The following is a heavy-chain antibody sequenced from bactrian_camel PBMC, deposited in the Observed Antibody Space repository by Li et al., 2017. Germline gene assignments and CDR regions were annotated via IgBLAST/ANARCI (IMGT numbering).Heavy chain of an antibody. CDR2: INNAEST. V-gene: IGHV3S26*01. J-gene: IGHJ6*01. CDR1: VLPVRSYC. Sequence: HVQLVESGGGSVQAGGSLRLSCAASVLPVRSYCMGWFRQVPGKEREGVASINNAESTSYADSVKGRFTISKDGAKNTLYLQMNSLKPEDTAMYYCAARGPYCYTKLSVRDFTYWGQGTQVTVS. CDR3: AARGPYCYTKLSVRDFTY. D-gene: IGHD1*01.